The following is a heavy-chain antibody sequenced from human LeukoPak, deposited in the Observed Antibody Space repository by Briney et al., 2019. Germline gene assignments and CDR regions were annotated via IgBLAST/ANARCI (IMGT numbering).Heavy chain of an antibody. CDR1: GFTFSSYT. J-gene: IGHJ3*01. CDR3: ARLGTGSPLAYSFDV. Sequence: GGSLRLSCAASGFTFSSYTMNWVRQAPGKGLEWVSSISGSSTYIYYADSEKDRFTISRDNAKNSLYLQMNSLRVEDTAVYYCARLGTGSPLAYSFDVWGQGTMLTVSS. D-gene: IGHD2-21*01. CDR2: ISGSSTYI. V-gene: IGHV3-21*01.